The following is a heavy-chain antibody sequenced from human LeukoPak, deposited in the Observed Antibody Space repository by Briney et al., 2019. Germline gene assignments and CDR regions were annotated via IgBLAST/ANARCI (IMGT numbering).Heavy chain of an antibody. Sequence: PSGTLSLTCAVSGGSISSSYWWSWIRQPPGKGLEWIGEIYHSGSTNYNLSLKSRVTISVDKSKNQFSLKLNSVTAADTAVYYCARGVSAAGPPFDPWGQGTLVTVSS. CDR1: GGSISSSYW. CDR2: IYHSGST. D-gene: IGHD6-13*01. CDR3: ARGVSAAGPPFDP. J-gene: IGHJ5*02. V-gene: IGHV4-4*02.